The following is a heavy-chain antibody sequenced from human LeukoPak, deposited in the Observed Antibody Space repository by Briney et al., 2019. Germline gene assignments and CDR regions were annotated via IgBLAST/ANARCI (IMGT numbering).Heavy chain of an antibody. CDR2: ISSSNSYI. CDR1: GFTFSDYI. Sequence: KTGGSLRLSCAASGFTFSDYIINWVRQAPGKGLEWVSSISSSNSYIYYADSVKGRFTISRDNAKNSLYLQMNSLRAEDTAVYYCARDGHGHFWRARRTYYMDVWGKGTTVTVSS. D-gene: IGHD3-3*02. J-gene: IGHJ6*03. V-gene: IGHV3-21*01. CDR3: ARDGHGHFWRARRTYYMDV.